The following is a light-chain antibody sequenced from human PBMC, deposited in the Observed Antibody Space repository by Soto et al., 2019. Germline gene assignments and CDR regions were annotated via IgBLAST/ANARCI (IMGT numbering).Light chain of an antibody. CDR3: QSSDSSLSGVV. CDR2: GNS. V-gene: IGLV1-40*01. CDR1: SSNIGAGYD. Sequence: QPVLTQPPSVSGAQGQRVTISCTGSSSNIGAGYDVHWYQQLPGTAPKLLIYGNSNRPSGVPDRFSGSKSGTSASLAITGLQAEDEADYYCQSSDSSLSGVVFGGGTKLTVL. J-gene: IGLJ2*01.